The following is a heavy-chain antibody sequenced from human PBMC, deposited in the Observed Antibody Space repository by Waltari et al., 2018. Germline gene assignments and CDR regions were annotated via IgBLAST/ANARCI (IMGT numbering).Heavy chain of an antibody. CDR2: VYVTGNT. V-gene: IGHV3-53*03. J-gene: IGHJ3*01. CDR1: GFTVNSNY. D-gene: IGHD2-15*01. Sequence: EVQLVESGGDLIQPGGSLRLSVAASGFTVNSNYINWVRQSPGKGLEWVSVVYVTGNTDYADSVKGRFTTSRDNSKNTVYLQMDSLRVEDTAMYYCARRLVVAGTLDVFDLWGQGTRVIVSS. CDR3: ARRLVVAGTLDVFDL.